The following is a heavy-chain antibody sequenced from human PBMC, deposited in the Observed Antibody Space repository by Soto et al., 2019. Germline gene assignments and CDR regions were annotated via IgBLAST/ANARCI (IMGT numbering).Heavy chain of an antibody. J-gene: IGHJ1*01. Sequence: SETLSLTCSVSGASISSYYYTWIRQTPGKGLEWIGYIYLGGSINYNPSFKSRVIISVDTSKNQFSVRLSSVTAADTAVYYCAIYDSSGSRGFQHWGQGTLVTVSS. CDR2: IYLGGSI. CDR3: AIYDSSGSRGFQH. CDR1: GASISSYY. V-gene: IGHV4-59*01. D-gene: IGHD3-22*01.